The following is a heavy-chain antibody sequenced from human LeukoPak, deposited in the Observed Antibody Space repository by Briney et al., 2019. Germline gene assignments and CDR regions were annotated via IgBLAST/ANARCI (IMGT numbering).Heavy chain of an antibody. CDR2: IKSKTDGGTT. D-gene: IGHD3-10*01. J-gene: IGHJ4*02. CDR3: TTPTRSGSYSYYLDY. CDR1: GFTFNNAW. Sequence: GGSLRLSCAASGFTFNNAWMSWVRQAPGKGLEWVGLIKSKTDGGTTDYAAPVKGRFTISRDDSKNTLYPQMNSLKTEDTAVYYCTTPTRSGSYSYYLDYWGQGTLVTVSS. V-gene: IGHV3-15*01.